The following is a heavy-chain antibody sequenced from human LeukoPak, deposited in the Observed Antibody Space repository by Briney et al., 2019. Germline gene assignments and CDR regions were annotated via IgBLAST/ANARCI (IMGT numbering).Heavy chain of an antibody. CDR1: GYTFASYD. J-gene: IGHJ3*02. CDR2: MNPNSGNT. Sequence: ASVKVSCKASGYTFASYDINWVRQATGQGLEWMGWMNPNSGNTGYAQKFQGRVTMTRNTSISTAYMELSSLRSEDTAVYYCARGITSSRYNWNPDAFDIWGQGTMVTVSS. D-gene: IGHD1-20*01. V-gene: IGHV1-8*01. CDR3: ARGITSSRYNWNPDAFDI.